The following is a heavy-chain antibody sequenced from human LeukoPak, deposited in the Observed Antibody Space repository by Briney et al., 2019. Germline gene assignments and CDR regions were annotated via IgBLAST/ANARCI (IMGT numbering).Heavy chain of an antibody. Sequence: GGSLRLYGAASGFTCNDYYMSWIRQAPGQGLEWVSYISSSGSTIYYAVSVRGRFTISRDNAKNSLYLQMNSLRAEDTAVYDCARATSYYYGSGSYYFDYWGQGTLVTVSS. CDR3: ARATSYYYGSGSYYFDY. J-gene: IGHJ4*02. CDR1: GFTCNDYY. V-gene: IGHV3-11*01. D-gene: IGHD3-10*01. CDR2: ISSSGSTI.